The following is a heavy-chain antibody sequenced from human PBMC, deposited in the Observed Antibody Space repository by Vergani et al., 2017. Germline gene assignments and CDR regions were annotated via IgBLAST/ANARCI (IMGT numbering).Heavy chain of an antibody. J-gene: IGHJ6*02. CDR2: IGTAGDT. CDR1: GFTFSSYD. Sequence: VQLVESGGGLVKPGGSLRLSCAASGFTFSSYDMHWVRQATGKGLEWVSAIGTAGDTYYANSVKGRFTISRDNSKNTLYLQMNSLRADDTAVYYCAKGVYCSSTSCYEGRGYYYGMGVWGQGTTVTFSS. V-gene: IGHV3-13*01. CDR3: AKGVYCSSTSCYEGRGYYYGMGV. D-gene: IGHD2-2*01.